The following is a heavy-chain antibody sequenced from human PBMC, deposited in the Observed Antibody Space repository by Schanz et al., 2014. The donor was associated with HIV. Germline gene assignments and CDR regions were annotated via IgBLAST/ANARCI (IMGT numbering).Heavy chain of an antibody. CDR2: ISSGSSYI. J-gene: IGHJ6*02. Sequence: VQLVESGGGVVQPGRSLRLSCAASGFTFSSYSMNWVRQAPGKGLQWVSSISSGSSYIYYADSVKGRFTVSRDNAKNSLSLQMNSLRAEDTAVYYCARSPSYGMDVWGQGTTVTVSS. V-gene: IGHV3-21*01. CDR3: ARSPSYGMDV. CDR1: GFTFSSYS.